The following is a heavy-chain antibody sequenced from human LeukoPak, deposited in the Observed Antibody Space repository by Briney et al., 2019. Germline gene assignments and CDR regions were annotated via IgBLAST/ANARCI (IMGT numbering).Heavy chain of an antibody. J-gene: IGHJ6*03. Sequence: AGGSLRLSCAASGFTFRNYWMTWVRQAPGKGLEWVADIKQDGSEKLYVKSVRGRFTISRDNSKMSLFLQMNSLRAEDTAVYYCARDNGVVHGVYYMDVWGKGTTVTVS. CDR2: IKQDGSEK. CDR3: ARDNGVVHGVYYMDV. CDR1: GFTFRNYW. V-gene: IGHV3-7*01. D-gene: IGHD3-3*01.